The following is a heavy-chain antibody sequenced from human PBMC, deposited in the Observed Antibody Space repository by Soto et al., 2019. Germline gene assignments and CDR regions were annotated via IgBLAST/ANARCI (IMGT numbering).Heavy chain of an antibody. J-gene: IGHJ6*02. CDR2: ITTSSSSI. V-gene: IGHV3-48*02. Sequence: VKLVESGGGWVQPGGSLRLSCAASGFRFSTYDMNWVRQAPGKGLEWLSYITTSSSSIKYADSVKGRFTVSRDDAKNSLYLQMSSLRDDDTAVYYCARDPQRGYSGLDVWGQGTTVIVSS. CDR1: GFRFSTYD. D-gene: IGHD2-2*01. CDR3: ARDPQRGYSGLDV.